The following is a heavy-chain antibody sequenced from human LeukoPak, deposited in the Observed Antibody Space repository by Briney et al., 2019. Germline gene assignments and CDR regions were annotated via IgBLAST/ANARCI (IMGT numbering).Heavy chain of an antibody. CDR3: AKDKGWGSIDY. CDR2: ISWNSGSI. D-gene: IGHD7-27*01. V-gene: IGHV3-9*01. CDR1: GFTFDDYA. J-gene: IGHJ4*02. Sequence: PGGSLRLSCAASGFTFDDYAMHWVRQAPGKGLEWASGISWNSGSIGYADSVKGRFTISRDNAKNSLYLQMNSLRAEDTALYYCAKDKGWGSIDYWGQGTLVTVSS.